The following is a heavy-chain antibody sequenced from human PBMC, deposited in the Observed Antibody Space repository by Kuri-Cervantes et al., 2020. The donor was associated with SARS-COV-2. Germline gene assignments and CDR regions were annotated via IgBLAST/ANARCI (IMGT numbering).Heavy chain of an antibody. CDR1: GGTFSSYA. CDR2: IIPVLGTP. CDR3: ATWSGYYYYMDV. Sequence: SVKVSCKASGGTFSSYAISWVRQAPGQGLEWMGGIIPVLGTPNYAQKFQGRVTITADESTSTAYMELSSLRSEDTAVYYCATWSGYYYYMDVWGKGTTVTVSS. D-gene: IGHD3-3*01. J-gene: IGHJ6*03. V-gene: IGHV1-69*13.